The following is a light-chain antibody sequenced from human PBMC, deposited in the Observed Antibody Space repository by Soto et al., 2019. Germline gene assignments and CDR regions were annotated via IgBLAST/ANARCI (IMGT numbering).Light chain of an antibody. Sequence: EIVMTQSPATLSVSPGERATLSCRASQSVSSNLAWYQQKPGQAPRLLIYGASTRATGIPARFSGSGSGTEFTLTTSSRQSEEFAVYYCQQYNNWPPLTFGGGTKVEIK. CDR3: QQYNNWPPLT. CDR2: GAS. V-gene: IGKV3-15*01. J-gene: IGKJ4*01. CDR1: QSVSSN.